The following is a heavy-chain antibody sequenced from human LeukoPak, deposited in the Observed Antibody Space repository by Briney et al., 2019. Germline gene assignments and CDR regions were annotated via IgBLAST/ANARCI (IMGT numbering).Heavy chain of an antibody. D-gene: IGHD3-10*01. CDR2: IRGDGGDT. CDR1: GFTFTNHW. CDR3: GRDVVLGSGTVDY. V-gene: IGHV3-74*01. J-gene: IGHJ4*02. Sequence: GGSLRLSCAASGFTFTNHWMHWVRQAPGKGLVWVSRIRGDGGDTSYADSVKGRFTISRDNAKNTLYLQMDSLGAEDTAVYYCGRDVVLGSGTVDYWGQGVLVTVSS.